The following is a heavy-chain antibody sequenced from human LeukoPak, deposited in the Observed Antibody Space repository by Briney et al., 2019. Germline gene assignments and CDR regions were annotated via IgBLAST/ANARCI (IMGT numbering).Heavy chain of an antibody. CDR1: GGSISSYY. D-gene: IGHD3-9*01. J-gene: IGHJ5*02. V-gene: IGHV4-59*01. CDR3: ARGMYYDILTGYKGHWFDP. CDR2: IYYSGST. Sequence: SETLSLTCTVSGGSISSYYWSWIRQPPGKGLEWIGYIYYSGSTNYNPPLKSRVTISVDTSKNQFSLKLSSVTAADTAGYYCARGMYYDILTGYKGHWFDPWGQGTLVTVSS.